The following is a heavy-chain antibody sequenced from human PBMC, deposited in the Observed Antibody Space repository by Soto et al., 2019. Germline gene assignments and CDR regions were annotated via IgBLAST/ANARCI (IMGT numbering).Heavy chain of an antibody. CDR1: GGSFSGYY. CDR3: ASLRPLTTANRKVDY. CDR2: INHSGST. V-gene: IGHV4-34*01. D-gene: IGHD4-17*01. J-gene: IGHJ4*02. Sequence: SETLSLTCAVYGGSFSGYYWSWIRQPPGKGLEWIGEINHSGSTNYNPSLKSRVTISVDTSKNQFSLKLSSVTAADTAVYYCASLRPLTTANRKVDYWGQGTLVTVSS.